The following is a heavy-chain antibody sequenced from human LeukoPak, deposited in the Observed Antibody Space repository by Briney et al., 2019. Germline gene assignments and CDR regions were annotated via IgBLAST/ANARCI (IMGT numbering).Heavy chain of an antibody. CDR2: IRFDGNNK. Sequence: PGGSLSLSCAASGFTFTSYGMHWVRQAPGKGLEWVTFIRFDGNNKDYGNSAKGRFTISRDNSKNTLYLQMNSLRADDTAVYYCAKDRPTVYSSSWLHFLDSWGQGTLVTVSS. V-gene: IGHV3-30*02. D-gene: IGHD6-13*01. J-gene: IGHJ4*02. CDR1: GFTFTSYG. CDR3: AKDRPTVYSSSWLHFLDS.